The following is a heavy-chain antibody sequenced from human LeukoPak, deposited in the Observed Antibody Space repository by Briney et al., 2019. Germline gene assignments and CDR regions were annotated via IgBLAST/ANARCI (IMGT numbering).Heavy chain of an antibody. CDR1: GGSFGGYY. D-gene: IGHD2-2*01. J-gene: IGHJ4*02. V-gene: IGHV4-34*01. Sequence: KPSETLSLTCAVYGGSFGGYYWSWIRQPPGKGLEWIGEINHSGSTNYNPSLKSRVTISVDTSKNQFSLKLSSVTAADTAVYYCARERSPSHFDYWGQGTLVTVSS. CDR3: ARERSPSHFDY. CDR2: INHSGST.